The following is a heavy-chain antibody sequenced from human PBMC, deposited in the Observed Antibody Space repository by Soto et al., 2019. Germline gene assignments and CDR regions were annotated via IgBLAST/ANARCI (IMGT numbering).Heavy chain of an antibody. CDR2: ISAYNGNT. CDR1: GYTFTSYG. D-gene: IGHD3-22*01. Sequence: ASVKVSCKASGYTFTSYGISWVRQAPGQGLEWMGWISAYNGNTNYAQNLQGRVTMTTDTSTSTAYMELRSLRSDDTVVYYCARGGGYYYDSRYDFDFWGQGTLVTVSS. J-gene: IGHJ4*02. V-gene: IGHV1-18*01. CDR3: ARGGGYYYDSRYDFDF.